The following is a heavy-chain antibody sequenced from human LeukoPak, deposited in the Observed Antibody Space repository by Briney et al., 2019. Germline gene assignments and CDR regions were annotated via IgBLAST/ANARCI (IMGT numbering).Heavy chain of an antibody. CDR1: GFTFSDYY. CDR2: ISSSGSTI. V-gene: IGHV3-11*04. D-gene: IGHD2-2*01. CDR3: AKARLGYCITSSCPTDFYYYMDV. J-gene: IGHJ6*03. Sequence: PGGSLRLSCAASGFTFSDYYMSWIRQAPGKGLEWVSYISSSGSTIYYADSVKGRFTISRDNAKNSLYLQMSSLRADDAAVYYCAKARLGYCITSSCPTDFYYYMDVWGKGTTVTVSS.